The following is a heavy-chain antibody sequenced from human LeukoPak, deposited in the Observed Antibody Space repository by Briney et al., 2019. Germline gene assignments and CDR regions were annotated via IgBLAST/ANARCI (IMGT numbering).Heavy chain of an antibody. D-gene: IGHD2-15*01. J-gene: IGHJ4*02. CDR2: ISGSGGST. Sequence: GGSPTLSCAASGFTFSSYAMSWVRQAPGKGLEWVSAISGSGGSTYSADSVKVRFTISRDNSKNTLYLQMNSLRAEDTAVYYCAKALCSGGTCYRFDYWGQGSIVTVSS. V-gene: IGHV3-23*01. CDR3: AKALCSGGTCYRFDY. CDR1: GFTFSSYA.